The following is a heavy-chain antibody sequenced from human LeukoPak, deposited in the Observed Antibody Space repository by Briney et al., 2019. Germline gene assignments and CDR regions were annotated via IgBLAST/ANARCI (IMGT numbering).Heavy chain of an antibody. V-gene: IGHV3-23*01. Sequence: GGSLRLSCAASGFTFSSYAMSWVRQAPGKGLEWVSAISGSGGSTYYADSVKGRFTISRDNSKNTLYLQMSSLRTEDTAFYYCAKDRGRIGIRGDFDYWGQGTLVTVSS. J-gene: IGHJ4*02. CDR3: AKDRGRIGIRGDFDY. CDR1: GFTFSSYA. D-gene: IGHD3-10*01. CDR2: ISGSGGST.